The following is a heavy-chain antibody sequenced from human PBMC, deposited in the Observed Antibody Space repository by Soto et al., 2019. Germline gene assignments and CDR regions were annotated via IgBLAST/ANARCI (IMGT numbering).Heavy chain of an antibody. Sequence: SETLSLTCAVSRYSISSGYYWGWIRQPPGKVPELIGIGFHRVTTYYTPSLKSRAVISVDTSKNEFSLRLDTVTAADTAVYYCERVDSPYYYNSSGYFTYWGQGILVTVSS. CDR1: RYSISSGYY. CDR2: GFHRVTT. CDR3: ERVDSPYYYNSSGYFTY. D-gene: IGHD3-22*01. J-gene: IGHJ4*02. V-gene: IGHV4-38-2*01.